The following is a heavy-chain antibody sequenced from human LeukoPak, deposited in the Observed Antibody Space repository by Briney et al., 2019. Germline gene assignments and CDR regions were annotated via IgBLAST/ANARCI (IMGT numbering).Heavy chain of an antibody. Sequence: PGGSLRLSCAASGFTFSSYSMNWVRQAPGKGLEWVSSISSSSSYIYYADSVKGRFTISRDNAKNSLYLQMNSLRAEDTAVCYCARAPYCGGDCYSYYFGYWGQGTLVTVSS. J-gene: IGHJ4*02. CDR3: ARAPYCGGDCYSYYFGY. D-gene: IGHD2-21*01. CDR1: GFTFSSYS. V-gene: IGHV3-21*01. CDR2: ISSSSSYI.